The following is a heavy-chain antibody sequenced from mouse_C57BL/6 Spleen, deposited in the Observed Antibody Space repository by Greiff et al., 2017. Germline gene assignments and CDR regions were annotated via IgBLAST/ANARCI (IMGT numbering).Heavy chain of an antibody. CDR1: GFSLTGYG. CDR3: ARGGVWLRRGYFDD. V-gene: IGHV2-2*01. J-gene: IGHJ2*01. D-gene: IGHD2-2*01. Sequence: VQLQESGPSLVQPSQSLSITCTVSGFSLTGYGVHWVRQSPGKGLEWLGVIWSGGSTDYNAAFISRLSISKDNSKSQVFFKMNSLQADDTAIYYCARGGVWLRRGYFDDWGQGTTLTVSS. CDR2: IWSGGST.